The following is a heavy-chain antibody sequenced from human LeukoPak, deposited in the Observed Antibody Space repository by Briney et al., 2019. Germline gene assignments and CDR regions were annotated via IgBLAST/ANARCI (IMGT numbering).Heavy chain of an antibody. CDR1: GYTFTGXY. Sequence: GYTFTGXYMHWVRQAPGQGLEWMGWINPNSGGTNYAQKFQGRVTMTRDTSISTAYMELSRLRSDDTAVYYCARKTYYYGSGSYGYWGQGTLVTVSS. CDR3: ARKTYYYGSGSYGY. V-gene: IGHV1-2*02. J-gene: IGHJ4*02. D-gene: IGHD3-10*01. CDR2: INPNSGGT.